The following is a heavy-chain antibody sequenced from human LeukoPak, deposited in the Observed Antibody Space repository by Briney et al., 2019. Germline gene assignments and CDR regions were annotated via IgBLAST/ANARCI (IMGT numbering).Heavy chain of an antibody. CDR1: GFTFSSYS. J-gene: IGHJ4*02. CDR3: ARTYSSSSPFVDY. V-gene: IGHV3-21*01. Sequence: GGSLRLPCAASGFTFSSYSMNWVRQAPGKGLEWVSSISSSSSYIYYADSVKGRFTISRDNAKNSLYLQMNSLRAEDTAVYYCARTYSSSSPFVDYWGQGTLVTVSS. D-gene: IGHD6-6*01. CDR2: ISSSSSYI.